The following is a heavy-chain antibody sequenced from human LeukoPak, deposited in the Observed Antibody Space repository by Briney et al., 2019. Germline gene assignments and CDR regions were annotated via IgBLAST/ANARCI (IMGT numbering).Heavy chain of an antibody. CDR3: AKRGVVIRVILVGFHKEAYYFDS. CDR2: ISGSGGNT. Sequence: GGSLRLSCAVSGITLSNYGMSGVRQAPGKGLEWVSGISGSGGNTYYADSVKGRITISRDNSKNTLYLQMNSLRAEDTAVYFCAKRGVVIRVILVGFHKEAYYFDSWGQGALVTVSS. D-gene: IGHD3-22*01. CDR1: GITLSNYG. V-gene: IGHV3-23*01. J-gene: IGHJ4*02.